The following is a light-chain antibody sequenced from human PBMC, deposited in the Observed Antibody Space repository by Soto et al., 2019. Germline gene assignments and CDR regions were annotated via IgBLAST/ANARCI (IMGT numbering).Light chain of an antibody. CDR2: HAS. CDR1: QSISNW. Sequence: DILMTQSPSTLSASVGDRVTITCRASQSISNWLAWYQQKPGKAPKLLSYHASSLESGVPSRFSGSGSGTEFTLTISSLQPDDFATYHCQQYNSFSFTFGPGTKVDLK. V-gene: IGKV1-5*01. J-gene: IGKJ3*01. CDR3: QQYNSFSFT.